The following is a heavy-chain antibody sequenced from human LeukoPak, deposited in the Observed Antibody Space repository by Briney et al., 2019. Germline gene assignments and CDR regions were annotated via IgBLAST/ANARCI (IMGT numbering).Heavy chain of an antibody. Sequence: GGSLRLSCAASGFTFSSYPMSWVRPAPGKGLEWVSAISGSGGSTYYADSVKGRFTISRDNSKNTLYLKMNSLRAEDTAVYYCANGEGDIDDFDYWGQGTLVTVSS. V-gene: IGHV3-23*01. J-gene: IGHJ4*02. CDR2: ISGSGGST. CDR3: ANGEGDIDDFDY. CDR1: GFTFSSYP. D-gene: IGHD2-21*01.